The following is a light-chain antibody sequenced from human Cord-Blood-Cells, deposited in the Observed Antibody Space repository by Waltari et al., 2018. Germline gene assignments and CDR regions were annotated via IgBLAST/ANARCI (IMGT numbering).Light chain of an antibody. CDR3: CSYAGSSTWV. CDR2: EGS. J-gene: IGLJ3*02. Sequence: QSALTQPASVSGSPGQSITIPCTGTSCAVGSSNLVSWYQQPPGKAPKLIIYEGSKRPSGVSHRFSGSKSGNTASLTISGLQAEDEADYYCCSYAGSSTWVFGGGTKLTVL. V-gene: IGLV2-23*01. CDR1: SCAVGSSNL.